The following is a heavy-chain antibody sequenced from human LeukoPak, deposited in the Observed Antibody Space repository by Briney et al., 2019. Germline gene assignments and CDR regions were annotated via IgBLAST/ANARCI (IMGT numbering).Heavy chain of an antibody. CDR2: IYHSGST. CDR3: ARSRPEAKYYYDSSGAIDY. J-gene: IGHJ4*02. D-gene: IGHD3-22*01. CDR1: GGSISSGGYY. Sequence: PSQTLSLTCTVSGGSISSGGYYWSWIRQPPGKGLEWIGYIYHSGSTYYNPSLKSRVTISVDTSKNQFSLKLSSVTAADTAVYYCARSRPEAKYYYDSSGAIDYWGQGTLVTVSS. V-gene: IGHV4-30-2*01.